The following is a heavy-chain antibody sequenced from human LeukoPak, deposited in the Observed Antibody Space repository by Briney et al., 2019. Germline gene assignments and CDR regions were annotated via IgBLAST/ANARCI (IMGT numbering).Heavy chain of an antibody. V-gene: IGHV3-48*01. CDR2: IGIDSGNT. D-gene: IGHD5-24*01. J-gene: IGHJ4*02. Sequence: GGSLRRSCAASGFTFSDYSMNWVRQAPGKGLEWISYIGIDSGNTNYADSVKGRFTISGDKAKNSLYLQMNSLRVEDTAVYYCARDYKYAFDNWGQGTLVTVSS. CDR3: ARDYKYAFDN. CDR1: GFTFSDYS.